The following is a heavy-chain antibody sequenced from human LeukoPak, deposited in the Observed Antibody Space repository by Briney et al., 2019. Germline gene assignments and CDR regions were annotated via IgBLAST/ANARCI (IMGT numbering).Heavy chain of an antibody. V-gene: IGHV1-18*04. CDR1: GYTFTSYY. Sequence: GASVKVSCKASGYTFTSYYMHWVRQAPGQGLEWMGWISAYNGNTNYAQKLQGRVTMTTDTSTSTAYMELRSLRSDDTAVYYCARIYYDIWPQSYYYYYYMDVWGKGTTVTVSS. CDR3: ARIYYDIWPQSYYYYYYMDV. J-gene: IGHJ6*03. D-gene: IGHD3-9*01. CDR2: ISAYNGNT.